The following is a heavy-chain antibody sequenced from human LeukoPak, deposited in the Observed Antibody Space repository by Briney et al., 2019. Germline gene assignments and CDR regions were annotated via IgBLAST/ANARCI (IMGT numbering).Heavy chain of an antibody. D-gene: IGHD1-1*01. CDR1: XTFXXXW. V-gene: IGHV3-7*01. Sequence: XTFXXXWMSWVRQAPGKGLEWVAKIKQDGSEKYYVDSVKGRFTISRDNAKNSLYLQMNSLRAEDTAVYYCVRDSWNGDFDYWGQGTLVTVSS. J-gene: IGHJ4*02. CDR2: IKQDGSEK. CDR3: VRDSWNGDFDY.